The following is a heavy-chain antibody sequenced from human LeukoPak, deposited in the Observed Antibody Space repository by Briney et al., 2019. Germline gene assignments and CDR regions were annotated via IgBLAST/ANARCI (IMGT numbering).Heavy chain of an antibody. J-gene: IGHJ6*02. CDR3: ASYGMDV. Sequence: SETLSLTCTVSGGSISSYYWSWIRQPPGKGLEWIGYIYYSGSTNYNPSLKSRVTISVDTSKNQFSLKLSSVTAADTAVYYCASYGMDVWGQGATVTVSS. V-gene: IGHV4-59*01. CDR2: IYYSGST. CDR1: GGSISSYY.